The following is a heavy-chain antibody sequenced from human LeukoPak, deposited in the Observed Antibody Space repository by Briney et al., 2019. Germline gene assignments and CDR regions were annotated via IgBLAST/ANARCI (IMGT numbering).Heavy chain of an antibody. CDR2: IYSGGST. Sequence: GGSLRLSCAASGFTDSSNYMSWVRQAPGKGLEWVSVIYSGGSTYYADSVKGRFTISRDNSKNTLYLQMNSLRAEDTAVYYCAMMVRYYYYMDVWGKGTTVTVSS. D-gene: IGHD5-18*01. V-gene: IGHV3-66*02. CDR1: GFTDSSNY. CDR3: AMMVRYYYYMDV. J-gene: IGHJ6*03.